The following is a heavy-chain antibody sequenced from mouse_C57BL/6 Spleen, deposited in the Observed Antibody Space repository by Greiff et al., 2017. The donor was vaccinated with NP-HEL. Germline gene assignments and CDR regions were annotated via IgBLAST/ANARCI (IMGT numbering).Heavy chain of an antibody. CDR1: GYTFTSYW. D-gene: IGHD3-2*02. J-gene: IGHJ2*01. CDR3: ARGTAQATSGY. CDR2: IDPSDSYT. V-gene: IGHV1-50*01. Sequence: QVQLQQPGAELVKPGASVKLSCKASGYTFTSYWMQWVKQRPGQGLEWIGEIDPSDSYTNYNQKFKGKATLTVDTSSSTAYMQLSSLTSEDSAVYYCARGTAQATSGYWGQGTTLTVSS.